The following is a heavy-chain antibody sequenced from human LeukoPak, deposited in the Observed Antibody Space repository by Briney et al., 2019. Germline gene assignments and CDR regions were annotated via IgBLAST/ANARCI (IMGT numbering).Heavy chain of an antibody. V-gene: IGHV4-61*01. D-gene: IGHD2-15*01. J-gene: IGHJ4*02. CDR2: IYYSGST. CDR3: ARRHCSGGSCYPHYLDY. CDR1: GASLTNPTYY. Sequence: PSETLSLTCTVSGASLTNPTYYQWSWIRQPPGKGLEWIGYIYYSGSTNYNPSLKSRVTILIDTSKNQFSLKLSSVTAADTAVYYCARRHCSGGSCYPHYLDYWGQGIPVTVSS.